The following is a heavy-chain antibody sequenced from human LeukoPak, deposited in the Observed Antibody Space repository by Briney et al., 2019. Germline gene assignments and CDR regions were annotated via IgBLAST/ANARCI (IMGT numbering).Heavy chain of an antibody. CDR1: GYSFTNYW. V-gene: IGHV5-51*01. D-gene: IGHD3-3*01. CDR3: ARSSVNWFDP. J-gene: IGHJ5*02. CDR2: IFPGDSHT. Sequence: GGSLQISCKGSGYSFTNYWIGWGRQMPGKGLEWMGIIFPGDSHTRYSPSFQGQVTMSADKSISTAYLQWSSLRASDTAMYYCARSSVNWFDPWGQGTLVTVSS.